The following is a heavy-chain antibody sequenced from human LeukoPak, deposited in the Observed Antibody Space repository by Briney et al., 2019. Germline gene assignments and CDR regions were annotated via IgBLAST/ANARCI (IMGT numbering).Heavy chain of an antibody. Sequence: SETLSLTCTVSGGSISSGDYYWSWIRQPPGKGLEWIGYIYYSGSSSYNPSLQSRVTISIDRSKNQFSLKLTSVTAADTAVYYCARDSYYDNSGEGAFDIWGQGTMVTVSA. CDR2: IYYSGSS. D-gene: IGHD3-22*01. J-gene: IGHJ3*02. CDR3: ARDSYYDNSGEGAFDI. CDR1: GGSISSGDYY. V-gene: IGHV4-30-4*08.